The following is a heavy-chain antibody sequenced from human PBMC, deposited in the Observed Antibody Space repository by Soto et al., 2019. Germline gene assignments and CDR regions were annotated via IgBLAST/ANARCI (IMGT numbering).Heavy chain of an antibody. J-gene: IGHJ4*02. CDR2: VYYTGST. CDR1: GGSISGSY. V-gene: IGHV4-59*01. D-gene: IGHD6-19*01. Sequence: SSETLSLTCSVSGGSISGSYWSWIRQSPGKGMEWLGYVYYTGSTNYSPSLRSRVSISVDTSKNEFSLRLSSVTAADTAVYFCARSVAVPGAHIDYWGQGTQVTVSS. CDR3: ARSVAVPGAHIDY.